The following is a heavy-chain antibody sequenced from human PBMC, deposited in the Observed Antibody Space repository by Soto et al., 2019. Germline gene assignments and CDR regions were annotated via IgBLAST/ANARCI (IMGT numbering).Heavy chain of an antibody. D-gene: IGHD2-15*01. V-gene: IGHV3-53*01. CDR1: GFTVSGKKY. Sequence: DVQVVESGGGLIQPGGSLRLSCAASGFTVSGKKYITWVRQAPGQGLERVSALYIADGTFYADSVRGRFTVSIDSSKNTVYLQMNNLSPEDTAVYFCATWLLREHAFDIWGLGTMVTVSS. J-gene: IGHJ3*02. CDR3: ATWLLREHAFDI. CDR2: LYIADGT.